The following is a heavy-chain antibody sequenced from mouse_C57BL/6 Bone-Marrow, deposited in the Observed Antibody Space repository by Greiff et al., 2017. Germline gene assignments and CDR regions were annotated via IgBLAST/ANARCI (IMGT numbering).Heavy chain of an antibody. V-gene: IGHV1-64*01. CDR3: ARPLITTVVENAY. CDR2: IHPNSGST. D-gene: IGHD1-1*01. Sequence: QVQLQQPGAELVKPGASVKLSCKASGYTFTSYWMHWVKQRPGQGLEWIGMIHPNSGSTNYNEKFKSKATLTVDKSSSTAYMQLSSLTSEDSAVYYGARPLITTVVENAYWGQGTLVTVSA. CDR1: GYTFTSYW. J-gene: IGHJ3*01.